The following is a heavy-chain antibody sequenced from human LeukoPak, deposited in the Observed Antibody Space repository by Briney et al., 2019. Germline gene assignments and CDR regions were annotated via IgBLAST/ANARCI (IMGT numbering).Heavy chain of an antibody. CDR3: AKDYLVGATVAYYFDY. CDR1: GLTFSSYA. J-gene: IGHJ4*02. D-gene: IGHD1-26*01. Sequence: GGSLRLSCAASGLTFSSYAMSWVRQAPGKGLEGVSAISVSGGSTYYADSVKGRFTISRDNSKNTLYLQMNSLRAEDTAVYYCAKDYLVGATVAYYFDYWGQGTLITVSS. V-gene: IGHV3-23*01. CDR2: ISVSGGST.